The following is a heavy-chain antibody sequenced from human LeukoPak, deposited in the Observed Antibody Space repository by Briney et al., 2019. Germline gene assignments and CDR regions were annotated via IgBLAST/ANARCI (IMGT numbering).Heavy chain of an antibody. D-gene: IGHD6-13*01. J-gene: IGHJ4*02. CDR1: GFIISDYA. Sequence: GGSLRLSCSASGFIISDYAMHWVRQAPGKGLEYVLAISANGGSTYYADSVKGRFTISRDTSKNTLYLQMSSLRAEDTAMYHCVKDLYKGDSASWYFFHYWGQGTLVTVSS. V-gene: IGHV3-64D*06. CDR3: VKDLYKGDSASWYFFHY. CDR2: ISANGGST.